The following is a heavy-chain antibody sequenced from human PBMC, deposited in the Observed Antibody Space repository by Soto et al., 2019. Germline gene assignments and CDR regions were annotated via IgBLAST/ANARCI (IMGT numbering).Heavy chain of an antibody. CDR3: ASDISQLVRWGGYCSGCSCVHFYYGMDV. Sequence: SQTLSLACAISGDSVSSDSAAWNWIRQSPSRGLEWLGRTYYRSKWYNDYAVSVKSRITINPDTSKNQFSLQLNSVTPEDTAVYYCASDISQLVRWGGYCSGCSCVHFYYGMDVWGQGTTFTVSS. CDR1: GDSVSSDSAA. CDR2: TYYRSKWYN. V-gene: IGHV6-1*01. D-gene: IGHD2-15*01. J-gene: IGHJ6*02.